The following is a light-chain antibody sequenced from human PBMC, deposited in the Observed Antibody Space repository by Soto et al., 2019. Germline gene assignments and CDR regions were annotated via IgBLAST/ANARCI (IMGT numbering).Light chain of an antibody. CDR2: GNS. CDR3: QSYDSSLSAVV. Sequence: QSVLTQPPSVSGSPGQRVTISCTGSSSNIGAGYDVQWYQQLPGTAPKVLIYGNSNRPSGVPDRFSGSKSGTSASLAITGLQAEDEADYYCQSYDSSLSAVVFGGGTKLTVL. CDR1: SSNIGAGYD. J-gene: IGLJ2*01. V-gene: IGLV1-40*01.